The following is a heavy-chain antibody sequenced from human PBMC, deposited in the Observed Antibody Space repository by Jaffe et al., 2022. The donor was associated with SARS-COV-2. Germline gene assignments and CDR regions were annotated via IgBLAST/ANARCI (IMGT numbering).Heavy chain of an antibody. J-gene: IGHJ4*02. D-gene: IGHD3-9*01. CDR2: ISYDGSNK. CDR1: GFTFSSYG. V-gene: IGHV3-30*18. Sequence: QVQLVESGGGVVQPGRSLRLSCAASGFTFSSYGMHWVRQAPGKGLEWVAVISYDGSNKYYADSVKGRFTISRDNSKNTLYLQMNSLRAEDTAVYYCAKDPWTLGYYDILTQDTDYWGQGTLVTVSS. CDR3: AKDPWTLGYYDILTQDTDY.